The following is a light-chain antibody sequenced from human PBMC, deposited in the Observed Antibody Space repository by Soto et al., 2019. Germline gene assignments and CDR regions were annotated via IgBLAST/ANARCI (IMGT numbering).Light chain of an antibody. J-gene: IGKJ4*01. CDR3: QQYYSTPLT. V-gene: IGKV4-1*01. Sequence: DIVMTQSPDSLAVSLGERATINCKSGQSVLYSSNNKNYLAWYQQKPGQPPKLLIYWASTRESGVPDRFSGSGSGTDFTLTISSLQAEDVAVYYYQQYYSTPLTFGGGTKVEIK. CDR2: WAS. CDR1: QSVLYSSNNKNY.